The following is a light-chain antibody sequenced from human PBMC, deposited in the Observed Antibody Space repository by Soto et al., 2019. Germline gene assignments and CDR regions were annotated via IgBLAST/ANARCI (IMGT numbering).Light chain of an antibody. CDR3: SSKRTTARLV. CDR2: EVS. Sequence: QSVLTQPASVSGSPGQTITISCTGTSSDVGAYNYVSWYQQHPGKAPKLMIYEVSNRPSGVSDRFSGSKSGNTASLTISGLQAADEADYYCSSKRTTARLVFGTGTKVNV. V-gene: IGLV2-14*01. CDR1: SSDVGAYNY. J-gene: IGLJ1*01.